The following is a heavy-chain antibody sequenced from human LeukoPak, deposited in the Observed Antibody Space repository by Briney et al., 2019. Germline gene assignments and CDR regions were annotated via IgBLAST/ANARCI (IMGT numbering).Heavy chain of an antibody. V-gene: IGHV4-31*03. Sequence: PSETLSLTCSVSGVSISSGDYWNWIRQHPEKGLEWIGYIYYNGNTFYNPSLQSRVTMSLDTSKNQFSLKVTSVTAADTAVYYCARGSDVTPDFDYWGQGTLVTVSS. D-gene: IGHD2-21*02. J-gene: IGHJ4*02. CDR1: GVSISSGDY. CDR3: ARGSDVTPDFDY. CDR2: IYYNGNT.